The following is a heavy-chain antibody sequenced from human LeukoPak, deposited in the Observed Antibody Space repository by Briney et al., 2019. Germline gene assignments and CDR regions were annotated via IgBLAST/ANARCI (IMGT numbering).Heavy chain of an antibody. CDR3: ARTVAGTFDYYYMDV. CDR2: IIPIFGTA. D-gene: IGHD6-19*01. Sequence: SVKVSCKASGGTFSSYAISWVRQAPGQGLEWMGGIIPIFGTANYAQKFQGRVTITADESTSTAYMELSSLRSEDTAVYYCARTVAGTFDYYYMDVWGKGTTVTISS. CDR1: GGTFSSYA. V-gene: IGHV1-69*13. J-gene: IGHJ6*03.